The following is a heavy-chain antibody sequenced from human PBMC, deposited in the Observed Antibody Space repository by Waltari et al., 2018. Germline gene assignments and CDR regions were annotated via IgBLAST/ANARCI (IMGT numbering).Heavy chain of an antibody. J-gene: IGHJ4*02. CDR1: GGSFSGYY. V-gene: IGHV4-34*01. CDR3: ARAHRHCTGGVCYRGFDY. Sequence: QVQLQQWGAGLLKPSETLSLTCAVYGGSFSGYYWSWIRQPPGKGLEWIGEINHSGSTNYNPSLKSRVTVSVGTSKNQFSLKLSSVTAAGTAVYYWARAHRHCTGGVCYRGFDYWSQGTLVTVSS. CDR2: INHSGST. D-gene: IGHD2-8*02.